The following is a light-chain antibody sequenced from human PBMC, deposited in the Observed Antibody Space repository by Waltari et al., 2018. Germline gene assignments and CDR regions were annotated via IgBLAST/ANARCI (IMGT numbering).Light chain of an antibody. J-gene: IGKJ4*01. Sequence: EMQMTQSAPSLFASVGDSVTISCRASQSVSTCLNWYQHKPGKAPRLLIYAASTLSSGVPSRFSASGSGKDFTLTISGLQSGDVAVDYCEQSLTSPRFTFGGGTKVQIK. CDR3: EQSLTSPRFT. CDR2: AAS. CDR1: QSVSTC. V-gene: IGKV1-39*01.